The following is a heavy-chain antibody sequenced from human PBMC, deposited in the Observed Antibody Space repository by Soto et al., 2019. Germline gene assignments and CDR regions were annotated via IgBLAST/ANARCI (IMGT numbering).Heavy chain of an antibody. CDR3: AADLYSSSWYEGYSYGMDV. D-gene: IGHD6-13*01. V-gene: IGHV1-58*01. Sequence: GASVKVSCKASGFTFTSSSVQWVRHARGQRLEWIGWIVVGSGNTNYAQKFQERVTITRDMSTSTAYMELSSLRSEDTAVYYCAADLYSSSWYEGYSYGMDVWGQGTTVTVSS. J-gene: IGHJ6*02. CDR2: IVVGSGNT. CDR1: GFTFTSSS.